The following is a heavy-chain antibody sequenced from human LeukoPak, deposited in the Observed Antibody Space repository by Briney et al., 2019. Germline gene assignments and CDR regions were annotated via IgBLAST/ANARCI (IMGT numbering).Heavy chain of an antibody. V-gene: IGHV3-21*01. CDR3: VRERGSIGTDLHF. Sequence: PGGSLRLSCAASGFTVSSNYMSWVRQAPGQGLDWVSSISSRSGYIYYAESVKGRFTISRDNAKNSLYLQMNSLRAEDTAVYYCVRERGSIGTDLHFWGQGTLVTVSS. CDR1: GFTVSSNY. J-gene: IGHJ4*02. CDR2: ISSRSGYI. D-gene: IGHD1-1*01.